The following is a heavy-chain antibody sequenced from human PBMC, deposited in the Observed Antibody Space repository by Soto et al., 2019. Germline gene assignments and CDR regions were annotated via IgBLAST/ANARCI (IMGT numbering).Heavy chain of an antibody. J-gene: IGHJ6*02. CDR1: GYSFTTYW. Sequence: PGESLKISCESHGYSFTTYWITWVRQKPGKGLEWVGSFHPGESDTRYSPSFQGQVTISADRSLATAYLQWSSLQAADTAIYYCARHEATYYNFYGMDVWGQGTTATVSS. V-gene: IGHV5-51*01. CDR2: FHPGESDT. CDR3: ARHEATYYNFYGMDV.